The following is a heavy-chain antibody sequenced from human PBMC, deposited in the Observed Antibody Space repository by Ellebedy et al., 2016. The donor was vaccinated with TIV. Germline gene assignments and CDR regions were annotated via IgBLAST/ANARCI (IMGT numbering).Heavy chain of an antibody. V-gene: IGHV3-30*02. Sequence: PGGSLRLSCAASGFSFGSYGIPWVPQDPGKGLEWVAFIRYVGSNKYSADSVKGRFTISRDDSQSTLYLQMNSLTTDDTAVYYCAKAPQGVAGIYYFDSWGQGTLVTVSS. J-gene: IGHJ4*02. CDR2: IRYVGSNK. CDR3: AKAPQGVAGIYYFDS. CDR1: GFSFGSYG. D-gene: IGHD6-19*01.